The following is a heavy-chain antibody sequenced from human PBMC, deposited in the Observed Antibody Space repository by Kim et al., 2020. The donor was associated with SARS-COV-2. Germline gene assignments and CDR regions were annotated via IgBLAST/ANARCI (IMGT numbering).Heavy chain of an antibody. CDR3: ATDPAYYYDSSGYYPGG. Sequence: ASVKVSCKVSGYTLTELSMHWVRQAPGKGLEWMGGFDPEDGETIYAQKFQGRVTMTEDTSTDTAYMELSSLRSEDTAVYYCATDPAYYYDSSGYYPGGWGQGTLVTVSS. CDR2: FDPEDGET. V-gene: IGHV1-24*01. D-gene: IGHD3-22*01. J-gene: IGHJ4*02. CDR1: GYTLTELS.